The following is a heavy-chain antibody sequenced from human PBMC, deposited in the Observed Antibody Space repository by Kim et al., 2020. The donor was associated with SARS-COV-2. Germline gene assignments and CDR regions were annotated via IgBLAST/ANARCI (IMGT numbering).Heavy chain of an antibody. CDR3: ASEGADRSGNYGGFYY. CDR2: ISYDGNNK. J-gene: IGHJ6*01. V-gene: IGHV3-30*04. D-gene: IGHD3-22*01. Sequence: GGSLRLSCAASGFTISSYTMHWVRQAPGKGLEWVAVISYDGNNKYYADSVKGRFTISRDNSKNTLYVQMNSLTTEDTAVYYCASEGADRSGNYGGFYY. CDR1: GFTISSYT.